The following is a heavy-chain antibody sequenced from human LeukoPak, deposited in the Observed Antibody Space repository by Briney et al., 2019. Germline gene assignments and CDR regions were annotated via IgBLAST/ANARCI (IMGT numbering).Heavy chain of an antibody. D-gene: IGHD1-26*01. J-gene: IGHJ5*01. CDR3: ARSGGGATTGWFDS. Sequence: PGGSLRPSCAASGFTFSSYSMNWVRQAPGKGLEWVSSISSSSSYIYYADSVKGRFTISRDNAKNSLYLQMNSLRAEDTAVYYCARSGGGATTGWFDSWGQGTLVTVSS. CDR2: ISSSSSYI. V-gene: IGHV3-21*01. CDR1: GFTFSSYS.